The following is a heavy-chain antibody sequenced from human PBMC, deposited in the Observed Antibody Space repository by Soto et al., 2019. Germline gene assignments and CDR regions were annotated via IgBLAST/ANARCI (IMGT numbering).Heavy chain of an antibody. CDR3: ARQSGYSSSSAVDYYYYGMDV. D-gene: IGHD6-6*01. Sequence: PGESLKISCKGSGYSFTSYWISWVRQMPGKGLEWMGRIDPSDSYTNYSPSFQGHVTISADKSISTAYLQWSSLKASDTAMYYCARQSGYSSSSAVDYYYYGMDVWGQGTTVTVSS. J-gene: IGHJ6*02. V-gene: IGHV5-10-1*01. CDR1: GYSFTSYW. CDR2: IDPSDSYT.